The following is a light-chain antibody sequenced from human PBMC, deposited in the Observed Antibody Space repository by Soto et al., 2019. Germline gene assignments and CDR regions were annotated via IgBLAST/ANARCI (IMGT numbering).Light chain of an antibody. Sequence: DIQMTQSPSSLSASVGERVTITCRASQSISSYLNWYQQKPGKAPKLLIYAASSLQSGVPSRFSGSGSGTDFTLTISSLQPEDFATYYCQQSYSTPSSFGPGTKVDIK. V-gene: IGKV1-39*01. J-gene: IGKJ3*01. CDR1: QSISSY. CDR2: AAS. CDR3: QQSYSTPSS.